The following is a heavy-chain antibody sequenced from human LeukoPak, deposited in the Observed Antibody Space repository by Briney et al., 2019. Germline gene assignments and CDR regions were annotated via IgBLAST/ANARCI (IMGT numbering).Heavy chain of an antibody. Sequence: SVKVSCKASGYTFSSYAISWVRQAPGQGLEWMGRIIPILGIANYAQKFQGRVTITADKSTSTAYMELSSLRSEDTAVYYCAGYCSGGSCYSHYFDYWGQGTLVTVSS. CDR2: IIPILGIA. CDR3: AGYCSGGSCYSHYFDY. J-gene: IGHJ4*02. D-gene: IGHD2-15*01. V-gene: IGHV1-69*04. CDR1: GYTFSSYA.